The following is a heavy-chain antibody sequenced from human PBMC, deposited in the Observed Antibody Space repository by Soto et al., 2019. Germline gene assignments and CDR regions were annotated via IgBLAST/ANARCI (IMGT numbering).Heavy chain of an antibody. V-gene: IGHV4-30-4*01. Sequence: QVQLQESGPGLVMPSQTLSLTCAVSGGSIDDINSYWNWIRQSPGRSPEWIGYIHNTGNTFYSPSPKRGCAITIDSSKSHFSLKLGVLTAPATPFYSGARSSYGEVSPPFFPNWGQGTLFTVP. D-gene: IGHD3-10*01. CDR2: IHNTGNT. CDR1: GGSIDDINSY. J-gene: IGHJ4*02. CDR3: ARSSYGEVSPPFFPN.